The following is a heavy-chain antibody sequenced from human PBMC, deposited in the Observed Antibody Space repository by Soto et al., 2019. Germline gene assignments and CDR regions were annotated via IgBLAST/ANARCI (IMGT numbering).Heavy chain of an antibody. D-gene: IGHD1-7*01. CDR2: ISAYNGNT. V-gene: IGHV1-18*01. J-gene: IGHJ6*02. CDR1: GYTFTSYG. CDR3: AREYNWNYGDDYYYYGMDV. Sequence: PSVKVSCKASGYTFTSYGISWVRQAPGQGLEWMGWISAYNGNTNYAQKLQGRVTMTTDTSTSTAYMELRSLGSDDTAVYYCAREYNWNYGDDYYYYGMDVWGQGTTVTVSS.